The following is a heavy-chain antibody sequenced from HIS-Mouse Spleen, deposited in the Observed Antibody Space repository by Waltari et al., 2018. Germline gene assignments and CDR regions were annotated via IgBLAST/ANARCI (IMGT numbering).Heavy chain of an antibody. CDR2: INHSGST. J-gene: IGHJ3*02. CDR1: GGSFRCYY. Sequence: QVQIQQWGAGLLKPSETLSLTGAVYGGSFRCYYSSWIRQPPGKGLEWIGEINHSGSTNYNPSLKSRVTISVDTSKNQFSLKLSSVTAADTAVYYCARGPLGPDAFDIWGQGTMVTVSS. V-gene: IGHV4-34*01. CDR3: ARGPLGPDAFDI.